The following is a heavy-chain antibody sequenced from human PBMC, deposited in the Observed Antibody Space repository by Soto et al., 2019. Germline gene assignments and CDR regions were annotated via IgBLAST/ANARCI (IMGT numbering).Heavy chain of an antibody. CDR1: GFTFSSYW. J-gene: IGHJ3*02. Sequence: GGSLRLPCAASGFTFSSYWMSWVRQAPGKGLEWVANIKQDGSEKYYVDSVKGRFTISRDNAKNSLYLQMNSLRAEDTAVYYCAREGYSSSANGDAFDIWGQGTMVTVSS. CDR3: AREGYSSSANGDAFDI. CDR2: IKQDGSEK. V-gene: IGHV3-7*01. D-gene: IGHD6-13*01.